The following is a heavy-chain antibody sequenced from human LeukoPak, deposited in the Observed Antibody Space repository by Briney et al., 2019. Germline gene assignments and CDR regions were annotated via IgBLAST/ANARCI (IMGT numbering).Heavy chain of an antibody. V-gene: IGHV4-39*01. J-gene: IGHJ4*02. CDR3: ARPARVWLSKDDYFDY. Sequence: PSETLSLTCTVSGGSISSSSYYWGWIRQPPGKGLEWIGSIYYSGSTYYNPSLKSRVTISVDTSKNQFSLKLSSVTAADTAVYYCARPARVWLSKDDYFDYWGQGTLVTASS. CDR2: IYYSGST. D-gene: IGHD3-22*01. CDR1: GGSISSSSYY.